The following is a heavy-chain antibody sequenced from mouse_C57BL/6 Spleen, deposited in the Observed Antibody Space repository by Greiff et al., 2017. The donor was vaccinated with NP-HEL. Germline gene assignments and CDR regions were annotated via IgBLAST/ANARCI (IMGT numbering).Heavy chain of an antibody. CDR1: GYTFTSYW. CDR2: IDPSDSET. D-gene: IGHD2-4*01. J-gene: IGHJ3*01. V-gene: IGHV1-52*01. Sequence: VQLQQSGAELVRPGSSVKLSCKASGYTFTSYWMHWVKQRPIQGLEWIGNIDPSDSETHYNQKFKDKATLTVDKSSSTAYMQLSSLTSEDSAVYYCASRNYEYDGFAYWGQGTLVTVSA. CDR3: ASRNYEYDGFAY.